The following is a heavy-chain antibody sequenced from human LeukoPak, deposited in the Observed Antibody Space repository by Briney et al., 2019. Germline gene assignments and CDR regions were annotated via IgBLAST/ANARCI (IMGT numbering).Heavy chain of an antibody. CDR2: ISWNSGRI. Sequence: GGSLRLSCAASGLTFDDYAMHWVRQAPGKGLEWVSSISWNSGRIGYADSAKGRFTISRDDSKNTLYLQMNSLRAEDTAVYYCAKGGYSNGRYYYYYMDVWGEGTTVTVSS. J-gene: IGHJ6*03. CDR1: GLTFDDYA. V-gene: IGHV3-9*01. CDR3: AKGGYSNGRYYYYYMDV. D-gene: IGHD5-18*01.